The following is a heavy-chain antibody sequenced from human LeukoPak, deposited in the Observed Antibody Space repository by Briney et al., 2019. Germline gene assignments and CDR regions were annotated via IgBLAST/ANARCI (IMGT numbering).Heavy chain of an antibody. J-gene: IGHJ6*02. CDR3: TRRVVTATSPYYYGMDV. CDR2: IRSKANSYAT. D-gene: IGHD2-21*02. CDR1: GFTFSGSA. V-gene: IGHV3-73*01. Sequence: GSLRLSCAASGFTFSGSAMHWVRQASGKGLEWVGRIRSKANSYATAYAASVKGRFTISRDDSKNTAYLQMNSLKTEDTAVYYCTRRVVTATSPYYYGMDVWGQGTTVTVSS.